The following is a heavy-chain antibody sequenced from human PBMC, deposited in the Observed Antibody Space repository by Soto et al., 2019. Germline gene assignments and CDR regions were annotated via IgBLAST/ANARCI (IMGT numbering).Heavy chain of an antibody. D-gene: IGHD6-13*01. J-gene: IGHJ5*02. CDR3: ARGSPIAAAGGVNWVDP. V-gene: IGHV4-59*01. Sequence: SETLSLTCTVSGGSISSYYWSWIRQPPGKGLEWIGYIYYSGSTNYNPSLKSRVTISVDTSKNQFSLKPSSVTAADTAVYYCARGSPIAAAGGVNWVDPWGQGTLVTLSS. CDR2: IYYSGST. CDR1: GGSISSYY.